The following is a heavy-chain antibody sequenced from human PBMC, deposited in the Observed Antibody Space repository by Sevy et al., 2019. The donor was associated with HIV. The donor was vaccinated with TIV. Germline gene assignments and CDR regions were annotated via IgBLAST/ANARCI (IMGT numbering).Heavy chain of an antibody. CDR2: IGYDGNNK. D-gene: IGHD2-8*01. CDR1: GFTPSTHG. J-gene: IGHJ4*02. Sequence: GGSLRLSCAGSGFTPSTHGMHWVRQAPGKGLEWVAVIGYDGNNKYYADSVKGRFTISRDNSKNTLFLQMDSLRAEDTAVYYCARDPRMYGDYLLAYFDYWGQGALVTVSS. CDR3: ARDPRMYGDYLLAYFDY. V-gene: IGHV3-33*01.